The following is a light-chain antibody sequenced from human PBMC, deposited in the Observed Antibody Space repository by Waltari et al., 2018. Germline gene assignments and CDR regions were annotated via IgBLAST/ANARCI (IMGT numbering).Light chain of an antibody. J-gene: IGLJ2*01. V-gene: IGLV4-69*01. CDR1: SGHTRYA. Sequence: QLLVTQSPSASASLGASVKLTCTLTSGHTRYAIAWLQHQSETGPRFLMSVNSDGEHTKGDGIPQRCAGSSAGSERYLTIDSLQSEDEADYYCQTWDTKIVVFGGGTKVTVL. CDR2: VNSDGEH. CDR3: QTWDTKIVV.